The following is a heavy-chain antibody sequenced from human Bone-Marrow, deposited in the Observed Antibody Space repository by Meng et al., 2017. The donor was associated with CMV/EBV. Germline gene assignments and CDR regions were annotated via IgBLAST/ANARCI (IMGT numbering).Heavy chain of an antibody. Sequence: GGSLRLSCAASGSTFNSYDMHWVRQVTGRGLEWVSAIGTAGDTYYAGSVEGRFTISRENAKNSFYLQMNGLRVGDTAVYYCARGVPEGSNLFFYYGMDVWGQGTTVTVSS. V-gene: IGHV3-13*01. CDR3: ARGVPEGSNLFFYYGMDV. CDR1: GSTFNSYD. D-gene: IGHD3-16*02. CDR2: IGTAGDT. J-gene: IGHJ6*02.